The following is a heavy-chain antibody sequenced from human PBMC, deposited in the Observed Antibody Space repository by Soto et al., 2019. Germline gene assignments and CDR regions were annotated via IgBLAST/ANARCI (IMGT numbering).Heavy chain of an antibody. J-gene: IGHJ5*02. CDR3: AKDRYSSSWFGWFDP. V-gene: IGHV1-46*01. CDR2: INPSGGST. CDR1: GYTFTSYY. D-gene: IGHD6-13*01. Sequence: ASVKVSCKASGYTFTSYYMHWVRQAPGQGLEWMGIINPSGGSTSYAQKFQGRVTMTRDTSKNTLYLQMNSLRAEDTAVYYCAKDRYSSSWFGWFDPWGQGTLVTVSS.